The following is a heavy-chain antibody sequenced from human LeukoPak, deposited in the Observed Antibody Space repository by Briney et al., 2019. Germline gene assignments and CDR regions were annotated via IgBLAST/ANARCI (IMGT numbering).Heavy chain of an antibody. CDR1: GGSISNTGDY. V-gene: IGHV4-39*01. J-gene: IGHJ4*02. CDR2: ISHSGTT. Sequence: SETLSLPCTVSGGSISNTGDYWRWIRQSPGKGLEGIVAISHSGTTYSNPSLTGRVTISADTSKNQFSLRLTSVTAAETAVYFCARHTSIIVINSWGQGTLVSVSS. CDR3: ARHTSIIVINS. D-gene: IGHD3-22*01.